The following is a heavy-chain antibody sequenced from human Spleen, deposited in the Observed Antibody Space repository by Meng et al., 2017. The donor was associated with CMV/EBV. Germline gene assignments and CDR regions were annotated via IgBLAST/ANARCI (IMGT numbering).Heavy chain of an antibody. Sequence: GGSLRLSCAASGCTFSNYAMHWVRQAPGKGLEWVSSISSSSSYIYYADSVKGRFTISRDNAKNSLYLQMNSLRAEDTAVYYCARVPKNPYSRSEKGGFYYGMDVWAKGPRSPSP. CDR2: ISSSSSYI. V-gene: IGHV3-21*01. CDR1: GCTFSNYA. CDR3: ARVPKNPYSRSEKGGFYYGMDV. D-gene: IGHD6-6*01. J-gene: IGHJ6*02.